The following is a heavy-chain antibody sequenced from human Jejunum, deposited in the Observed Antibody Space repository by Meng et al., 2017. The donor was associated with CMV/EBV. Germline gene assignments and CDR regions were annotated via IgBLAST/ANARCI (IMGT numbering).Heavy chain of an antibody. Sequence: CAASGFSFSNCAMYGVRRAPGRGLEWVAFISHDGRNQHYTASVEGRFTTSKDNSQNTLYLQMDNLAPEDTAVYYCARDYSVTGWPPDSWGQGTLVTVSS. V-gene: IGHV3-30*04. CDR2: ISHDGRNQ. D-gene: IGHD5/OR15-5a*01. CDR3: ARDYSVTGWPPDS. J-gene: IGHJ4*02. CDR1: GFSFSNCA.